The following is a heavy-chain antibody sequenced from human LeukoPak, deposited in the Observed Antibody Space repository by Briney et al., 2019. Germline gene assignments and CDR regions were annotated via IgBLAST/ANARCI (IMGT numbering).Heavy chain of an antibody. CDR3: AREGKTYYYDSNGYPDY. Sequence: ASVKVSCKASGYTFTYGISWVRQAPGQGLEWMGWISAYNGNTNYAQKLQGRVTMTTDTSTSTAYMELRSLRSDDTAVYYCAREGKTYYYDSNGYPDYWGQGTLVTVSS. CDR2: ISAYNGNT. V-gene: IGHV1-18*01. D-gene: IGHD3-22*01. CDR1: GYTFTYG. J-gene: IGHJ4*02.